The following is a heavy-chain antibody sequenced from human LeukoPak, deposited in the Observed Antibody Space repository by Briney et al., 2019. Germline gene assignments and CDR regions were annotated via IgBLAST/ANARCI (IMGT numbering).Heavy chain of an antibody. CDR3: ARDHGTDGTTFTLNFDC. J-gene: IGHJ4*02. CDR1: GYTFTSYY. D-gene: IGHD1-1*01. V-gene: IGHV1-2*02. CDR2: INPNSGGT. Sequence: ASVKVSCKASGYTFTSYYIHWVQPAPGQGLEWMGWINPNSGGTNYAQKFQGGVTMTTDTSINTIYMELTRLTSDDTAVYYCARDHGTDGTTFTLNFDCWGQGTLVTVSS.